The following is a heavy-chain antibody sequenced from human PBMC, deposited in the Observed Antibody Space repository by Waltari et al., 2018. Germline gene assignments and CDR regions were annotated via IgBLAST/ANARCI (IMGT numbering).Heavy chain of an antibody. CDR1: GYTFNDYY. CDR2: VDPEDSET. CDR3: ATVLTTVPTYWFDP. J-gene: IGHJ5*02. V-gene: IGHV1-69-2*01. D-gene: IGHD4-4*01. Sequence: EVQLVQSGAEVKKPGATVKISCKASGYTFNDYYIHWVQQAPGKGLEWKGRVDPEDSETIYAEKFQGRVTITADTSTDTAYMELSSLRSEDTAVYYCATVLTTVPTYWFDPWGQGTLVTVSS.